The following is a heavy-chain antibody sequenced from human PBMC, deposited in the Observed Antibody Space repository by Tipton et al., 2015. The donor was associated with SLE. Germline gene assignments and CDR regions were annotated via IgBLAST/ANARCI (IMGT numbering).Heavy chain of an antibody. CDR2: FYHSGST. J-gene: IGHJ4*02. CDR3: ARGDAIFGVVIPWYFDY. D-gene: IGHD3-3*01. V-gene: IGHV4-38-2*02. CDR1: GYSISSGYY. Sequence: TLSLTCTVSGYSISSGYYWGWIRQPPGKGLEWIGSFYHSGSTYYNPPLKSRVTISVDTSKNHFSLKLSSVTAADTAVYYCARGDAIFGVVIPWYFDYWGQGTLVTVSS.